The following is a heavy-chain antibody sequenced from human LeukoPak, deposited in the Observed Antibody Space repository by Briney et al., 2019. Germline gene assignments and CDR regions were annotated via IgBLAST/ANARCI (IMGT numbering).Heavy chain of an antibody. J-gene: IGHJ5*02. CDR1: GGSISGYS. CDR2: IYYSGDT. V-gene: IGHV4-59*01. D-gene: IGHD2-15*01. Sequence: SETLSLICTVSGGSISGYSWSWIRQSPGGGLEWVGYIYYSGDTAYNPSLRSRVTMSVDTSKNQLSLQLSSMTTADTAVYYCARGLGYCSGGSCYRWFDPWGQGTLVTVSS. CDR3: ARGLGYCSGGSCYRWFDP.